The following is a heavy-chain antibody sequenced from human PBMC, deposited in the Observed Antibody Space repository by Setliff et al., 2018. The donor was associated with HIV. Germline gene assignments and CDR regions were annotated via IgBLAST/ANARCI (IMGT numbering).Heavy chain of an antibody. Sequence: LRLSCVASGLTFSNAWMSWVRQAPGKGLEWVGRIKTKTDGGTTDYAAPVKGRFTISRDDSENTLYLQMNTLKTDDTAVYYCTTSSGSFYQYYYYMDVWGKGTTVTV. J-gene: IGHJ6*03. D-gene: IGHD1-26*01. CDR2: IKTKTDGGTT. V-gene: IGHV3-15*01. CDR3: TTSSGSFYQYYYYMDV. CDR1: GLTFSNAW.